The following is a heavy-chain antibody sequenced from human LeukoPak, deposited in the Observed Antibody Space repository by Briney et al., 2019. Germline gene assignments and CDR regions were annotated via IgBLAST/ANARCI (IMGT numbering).Heavy chain of an antibody. CDR1: GGSISSYY. J-gene: IGHJ4*02. D-gene: IGHD6-13*01. V-gene: IGHV4-59*12. CDR2: IYNSGST. Sequence: SETLSLTCTVSGGSISSYYWSWIRQPPGKGLEWIGHIYNSGSTYDNPSLKSRVTISEDTSKNQFPLKLSSVTAADTAVYYCARDQLAPSPYFDYWGQGALVTVSS. CDR3: ARDQLAPSPYFDY.